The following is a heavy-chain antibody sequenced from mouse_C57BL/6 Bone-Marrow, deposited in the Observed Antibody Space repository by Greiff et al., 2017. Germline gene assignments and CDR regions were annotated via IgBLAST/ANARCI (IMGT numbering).Heavy chain of an antibody. Sequence: VKVVESGPELVKPGASVKISCKASGYAFSSSWMNWVKQRPGKGLEWIGRIYPGDGDTNYNGKFKGKATLTADKSSSTAYMQLSSLTSEDSAVYFCARWNYDYDVGFAYWGQGTLVTVSA. D-gene: IGHD2-4*01. J-gene: IGHJ3*01. CDR1: GYAFSSSW. CDR2: IYPGDGDT. CDR3: ARWNYDYDVGFAY. V-gene: IGHV1-82*01.